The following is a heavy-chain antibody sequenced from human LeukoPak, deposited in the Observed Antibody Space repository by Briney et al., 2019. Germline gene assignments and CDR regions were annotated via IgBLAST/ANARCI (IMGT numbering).Heavy chain of an antibody. CDR3: ARDKGTTVDY. J-gene: IGHJ4*02. Sequence: PSETLSLTCTVSGVSITSYYWSWIRQPPGKGLEWIGYIYYSGSSNYNPSPKSRLTMSLDTSKNQFSLRLTSVTAADTAVYYCARDKGTTVDYWGQGTLVTVSS. CDR1: GVSITSYY. CDR2: IYYSGSS. D-gene: IGHD4-11*01. V-gene: IGHV4-59*01.